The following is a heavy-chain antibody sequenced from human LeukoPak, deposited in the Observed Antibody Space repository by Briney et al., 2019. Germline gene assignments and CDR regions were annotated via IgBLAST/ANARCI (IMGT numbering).Heavy chain of an antibody. D-gene: IGHD6-19*01. CDR3: ARSRIAVTYDAFDI. CDR1: GFTFSSYE. Sequence: GGSLRLSCAASGFTFSSYEMNWVRQAPGKGLEWVAYISSSGGTEYYADSVRGRFHIFREHAKNSLYLQMNSLRAEDTAFYYCARSRIAVTYDAFDIWGQGTMVTVS. J-gene: IGHJ3*02. V-gene: IGHV3-48*03. CDR2: ISSSGGTE.